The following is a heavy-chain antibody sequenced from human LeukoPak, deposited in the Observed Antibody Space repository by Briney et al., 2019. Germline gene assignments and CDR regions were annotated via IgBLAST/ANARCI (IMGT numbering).Heavy chain of an antibody. CDR3: ARESDWDAFDI. CDR2: IYYSGST. Sequence: PSETLSLTCTVSGGSISSYYWSWIRQPAGKGLEWIGYIYYSGSTNYNPSLKSRVTISVDTSKNQFSLKLSSVTAADTAVYYCARESDWDAFDIWGQGTMVTVSS. V-gene: IGHV4-59*01. J-gene: IGHJ3*02. D-gene: IGHD2-21*02. CDR1: GGSISSYY.